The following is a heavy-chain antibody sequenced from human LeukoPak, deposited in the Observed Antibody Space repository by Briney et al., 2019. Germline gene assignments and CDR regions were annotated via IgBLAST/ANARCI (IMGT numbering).Heavy chain of an antibody. J-gene: IGHJ6*02. CDR2: INPSGGST. CDR3: ARESQWELLNPHYYYYGMDV. V-gene: IGHV1-46*01. CDR1: GYTFTSYY. Sequence: GASVKVSCKASGYTFTSYYMHWVRQAPGQGLEWMGIINPSGGSTSYAQKFQGRVTMTRDTSTSTVYMELSSLRSEDTAVYYCARESQWELLNPHYYYYGMDVWGQGTTVTVSS. D-gene: IGHD1-26*01.